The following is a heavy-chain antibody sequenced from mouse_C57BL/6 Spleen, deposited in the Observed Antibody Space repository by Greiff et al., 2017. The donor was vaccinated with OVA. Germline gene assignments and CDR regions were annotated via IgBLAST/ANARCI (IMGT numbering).Heavy chain of an antibody. Sequence: EVKLVESEGGLVQPGSSMKLSSTASGFTFSDYYMAWVRQVPEKGLEWVANINYDGSSTYYLDSLKSRFIISRDNAKNILYLQMSSLKSEDTATYYCARDQDYAMDYWGQGTSVTVSS. J-gene: IGHJ4*01. CDR1: GFTFSDYY. CDR2: INYDGSST. V-gene: IGHV5-16*01. CDR3: ARDQDYAMDY.